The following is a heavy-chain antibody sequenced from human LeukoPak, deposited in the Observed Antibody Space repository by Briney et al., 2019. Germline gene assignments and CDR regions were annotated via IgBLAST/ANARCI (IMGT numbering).Heavy chain of an antibody. V-gene: IGHV3-73*01. Sequence: GGSLRLSCAASGFTFSGSAMHRVRQASGKGLEWVGRIRSKANSYATAYAASVKGRFTISRDDSKNTAYLQMNSLKTEDTAVYYCTRVIVASPHPNYFDYWGQGTLVTVSS. D-gene: IGHD5-12*01. CDR1: GFTFSGSA. CDR2: IRSKANSYAT. J-gene: IGHJ4*02. CDR3: TRVIVASPHPNYFDY.